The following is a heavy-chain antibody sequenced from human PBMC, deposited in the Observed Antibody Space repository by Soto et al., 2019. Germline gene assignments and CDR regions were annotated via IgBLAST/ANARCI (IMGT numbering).Heavy chain of an antibody. CDR1: GFTFSIYS. D-gene: IGHD1-7*01. V-gene: IGHV3-48*02. J-gene: IGHJ5*02. Sequence: GGSLRLSCAASGFTFSIYSMNWVRQAPGKGLEWVSYISSSSSTIYYADSVKGRFTISRDNAKNSLYLQMNSLRDEDTAVYYCARDHVNWNSIPNWFDPWGQGTLVTVSS. CDR3: ARDHVNWNSIPNWFDP. CDR2: ISSSSSTI.